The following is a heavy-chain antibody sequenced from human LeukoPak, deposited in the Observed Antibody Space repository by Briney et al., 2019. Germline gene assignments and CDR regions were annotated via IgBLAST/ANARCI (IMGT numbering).Heavy chain of an antibody. Sequence: GGSLRLSCAASGFTFSSYGMSWVRQAPGKGLEWVSAISGSGGSTYYADSVKGRFTISRDNSKNTLYLQMNSLRAEDTAVYYCAKGYRDSGSYRSTCEYFQHWGQGTLVTVSS. CDR2: ISGSGGST. CDR1: GFTFSSYG. CDR3: AKGYRDSGSYRSTCEYFQH. V-gene: IGHV3-23*01. J-gene: IGHJ1*01. D-gene: IGHD1-26*01.